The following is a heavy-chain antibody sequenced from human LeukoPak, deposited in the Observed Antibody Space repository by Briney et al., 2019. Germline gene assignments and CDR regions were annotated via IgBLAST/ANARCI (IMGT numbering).Heavy chain of an antibody. CDR2: INHSGST. CDR3: SRIPFWRGYPINWFDP. D-gene: IGHD3-3*01. V-gene: IGHV4-38-2*02. Sequence: SETLSLTCTVSGYSISSGYYWGWIRQPPGKGLEWIGEINHSGSTNYNPSLKSRVTISVDTSKNQFSLKLSSVTAADTAVYYCSRIPFWRGYPINWFDPWGQGTLVTVSS. CDR1: GYSISSGYY. J-gene: IGHJ5*02.